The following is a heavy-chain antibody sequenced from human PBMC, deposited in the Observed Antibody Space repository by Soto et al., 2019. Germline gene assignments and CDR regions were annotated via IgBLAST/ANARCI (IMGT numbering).Heavy chain of an antibody. CDR1: GFTFSSYG. CDR2: IWYDGSNK. V-gene: IGHV3-33*01. CDR3: ARVVGYGFDI. D-gene: IGHD6-25*01. Sequence: ESGGGVVQPGRSLRLSCAASGFTFSSYGMHWVRQAPGKGLEWVAVIWYDGSNKYYADSVKGRFTISRDKYKNTLYLQMSSLRAEDTAVYYCARVVGYGFDIWGQGKMVTVSS. J-gene: IGHJ3*02.